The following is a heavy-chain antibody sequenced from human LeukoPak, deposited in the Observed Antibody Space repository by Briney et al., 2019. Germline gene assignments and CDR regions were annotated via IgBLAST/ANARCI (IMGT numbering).Heavy chain of an antibody. V-gene: IGHV3-30*02. CDR3: AKVWCSSTSCHGGAMMDV. Sequence: PGGSLRLSCAASGFTFSSYGMHWVRQAPGKGLEWVAFIRFDGSDKYYADSVKGRFTIARDNSKNTVYLQMNRLRAEDSAVYHCAKVWCSSTSCHGGAMMDVWGKGTTVTVSS. D-gene: IGHD2-2*01. CDR1: GFTFSSYG. CDR2: IRFDGSDK. J-gene: IGHJ6*04.